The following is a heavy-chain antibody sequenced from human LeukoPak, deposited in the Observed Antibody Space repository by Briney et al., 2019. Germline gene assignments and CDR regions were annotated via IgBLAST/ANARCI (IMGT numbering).Heavy chain of an antibody. CDR2: ISGSGGST. D-gene: IGHD6-19*01. J-gene: IGHJ4*02. V-gene: IGHV3-23*01. CDR1: GFTFSSYG. CDR3: AGAVAGTFDY. Sequence: GGSLRPSCAASGFTFSSYGMHWVRQAPGKGLEWVSAISGSGGSTYYADSVKGRFTISRDNSKNTLYLQMNSLRAEDTAVYYCAGAVAGTFDYWGQGTLVTVSS.